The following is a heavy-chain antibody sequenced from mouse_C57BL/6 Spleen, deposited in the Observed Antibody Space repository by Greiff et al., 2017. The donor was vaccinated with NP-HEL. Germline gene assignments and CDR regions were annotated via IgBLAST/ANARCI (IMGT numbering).Heavy chain of an antibody. CDR2: IRSKSNNYAT. Sequence: EVHLVESGGGLVQPKGSLKLSCAASGFSFNTYAMNWVRQAPGKGLEWVARIRSKSNNYATYYADSVKDRFTISRDDSESMLYLQMNNLKTEDTAMYYCVRRGPDFDYWGQGTTLTVSS. CDR1: GFSFNTYA. CDR3: VRRGPDFDY. V-gene: IGHV10-1*01. J-gene: IGHJ2*01.